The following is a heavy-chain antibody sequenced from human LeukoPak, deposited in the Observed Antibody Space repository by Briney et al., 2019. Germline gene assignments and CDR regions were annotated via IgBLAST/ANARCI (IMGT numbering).Heavy chain of an antibody. V-gene: IGHV4-4*07. CDR2: IYTSGST. Sequence: SETLSLTCTVSGGSISSYYWSWIRQPAGKGLEWIGRIYTSGSTNYNPSLKSRVTMSVDTSKNQFSLKLSSVTAADTAVYYCAREGPHPPYYYYMDVWGKGTTVTVSS. CDR1: GGSISSYY. CDR3: AREGPHPPYYYYMDV. J-gene: IGHJ6*03.